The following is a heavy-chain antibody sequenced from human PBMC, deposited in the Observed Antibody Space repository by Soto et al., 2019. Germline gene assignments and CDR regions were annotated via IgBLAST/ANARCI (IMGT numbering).Heavy chain of an antibody. CDR2: ISDYNGNT. CDR1: GYSFTNYG. D-gene: IGHD6-19*01. J-gene: IGHJ6*03. Sequence: QDQLVQSGVEVKKPGASVKVSCKASGYSFTNYGITWVRQAPGQGFEWMGWISDYNGNTKYAQKLQGRVTMTTDASPSTAYLALRSMTSADTAVYYCARDRGVAPPVAGNTHYYYYMDVWGKGTTVTVSS. V-gene: IGHV1-18*01. CDR3: ARDRGVAPPVAGNTHYYYYMDV.